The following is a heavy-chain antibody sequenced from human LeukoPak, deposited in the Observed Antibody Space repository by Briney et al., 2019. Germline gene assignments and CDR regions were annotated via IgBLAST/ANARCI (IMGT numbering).Heavy chain of an antibody. V-gene: IGHV3-21*04. CDR1: GFTFSSYS. CDR2: ISSSSSYI. CDR3: ARGGYDCCSFDY. J-gene: IGHJ4*02. D-gene: IGHD5-12*01. Sequence: GGSLRLSCAASGFTFSSYSMNWVRQAPGKGLEWVSSISSSSSYIYYADSVKGRFTISRDNAKNSLYLQMNSLRAEDTAVYYCARGGYDCCSFDYWGQGTLVTVSS.